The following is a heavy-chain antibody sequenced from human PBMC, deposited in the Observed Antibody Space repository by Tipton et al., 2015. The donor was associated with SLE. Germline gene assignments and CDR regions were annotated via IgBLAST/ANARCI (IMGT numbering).Heavy chain of an antibody. V-gene: IGHV1-3*01. CDR2: INAGNGNT. J-gene: IGHJ4*02. D-gene: IGHD6-13*01. CDR1: GYNFNAYY. Sequence: QSGPEVKERGASVKVSCKASGYNFNAYYIQWVRQAPGQRLEWMGWINAGNGNTKYSQKFQGRVTITRDTSASTAYMELSSLRSEDTAVYYCARDPSIAAAGYFDYWGQGTLVTVSS. CDR3: ARDPSIAAAGYFDY.